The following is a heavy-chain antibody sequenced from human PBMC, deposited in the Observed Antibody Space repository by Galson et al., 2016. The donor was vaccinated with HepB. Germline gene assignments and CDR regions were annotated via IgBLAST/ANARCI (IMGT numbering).Heavy chain of an antibody. CDR3: ARGRRVSTISTVVTQYFQH. CDR2: SLHSGDY. J-gene: IGHJ1*01. Sequence: SETLSLTCGVSGGSFSDYYWTWIRQAPGKGLEWIGDSLHSGDYNYNPSLKSRVTISVEKSTKQFSLNLTSMTAADTAVYYCARGRRVSTISTVVTQYFQHWAQGTLVIVSS. D-gene: IGHD5/OR15-5a*01. V-gene: IGHV4-34*01. CDR1: GGSFSDYY.